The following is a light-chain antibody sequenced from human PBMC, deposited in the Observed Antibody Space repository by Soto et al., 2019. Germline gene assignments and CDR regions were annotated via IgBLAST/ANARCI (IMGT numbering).Light chain of an antibody. Sequence: QSALTQPASVSGSPGQSITISCTGTSSDVGSYNLVSWYQQLPGKAPKLMIYEGTKRPSGISNRFSGSKSGNTASLTISGLQAEDEADYHCCSYAGSSTSVLFGGGTKLTVL. CDR3: CSYAGSSTSVL. V-gene: IGLV2-23*01. CDR1: SSDVGSYNL. CDR2: EGT. J-gene: IGLJ2*01.